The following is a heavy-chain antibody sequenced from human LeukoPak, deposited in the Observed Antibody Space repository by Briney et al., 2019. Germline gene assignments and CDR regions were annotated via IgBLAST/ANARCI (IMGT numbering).Heavy chain of an antibody. CDR2: ISSSGSTI. Sequence: GGSLRLSCAASGFTFSSYEMNWVRQAPGKGLEWVSYISSSGSTIYYADSVKGRFTISRDNAKNSLYLQMNSLRAEDTAVYYCGRDRRGYCSSTSCLPHWYFDLWGRGTLVTVSS. J-gene: IGHJ2*01. D-gene: IGHD2-2*01. CDR3: GRDRRGYCSSTSCLPHWYFDL. V-gene: IGHV3-48*03. CDR1: GFTFSSYE.